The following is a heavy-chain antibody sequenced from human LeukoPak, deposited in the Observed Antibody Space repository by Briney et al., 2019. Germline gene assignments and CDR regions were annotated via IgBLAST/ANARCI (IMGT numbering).Heavy chain of an antibody. J-gene: IGHJ3*02. CDR2: ISRSGGST. CDR3: AKDRLPSGYCSSTSCSPAFDAFDI. Sequence: PGGSVRLSCAASGFTFSSYAMSWVRQAPGKGLEWVSAISRSGGSTYYADSVKGRFTISRDNSKNTLYLQMNSLRAEDTAVYYCAKDRLPSGYCSSTSCSPAFDAFDIWGQGTMGTVSS. CDR1: GFTFSSYA. D-gene: IGHD2-2*01. V-gene: IGHV3-23*01.